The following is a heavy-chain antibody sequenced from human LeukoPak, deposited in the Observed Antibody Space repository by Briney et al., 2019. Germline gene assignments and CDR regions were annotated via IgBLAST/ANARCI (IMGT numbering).Heavy chain of an antibody. CDR1: GGSISSGGYY. J-gene: IGHJ6*03. D-gene: IGHD4-17*01. CDR2: IYTSGST. V-gene: IGHV4-61*08. Sequence: PSETLSLTCTVSGGSISSGGYYCSWIRQPPGKGLEWIGYIYTSGSTNYNPSLKSRVTISVDTSKNQFSLKLSSVTAADTAVYYCATSPYAHYYYYYMDVWGKGTTVTVSS. CDR3: ATSPYAHYYYYYMDV.